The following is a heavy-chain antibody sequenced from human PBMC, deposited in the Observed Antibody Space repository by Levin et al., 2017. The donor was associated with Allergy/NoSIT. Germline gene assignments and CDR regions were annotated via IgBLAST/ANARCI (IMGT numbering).Heavy chain of an antibody. D-gene: IGHD3-22*01. CDR3: ARDWASGYYDLFDY. Sequence: LSLTCAASGFTFSSYGMHWVRQAPGKGLEWVAVISYDGSNKHYADSVKGRFTISRDNSRNTLYLQFNSLTAEDTAVFYCARDWASGYYDLFDYWGQGTLVTVSS. CDR2: ISYDGSNK. CDR1: GFTFSSYG. V-gene: IGHV3-30*03. J-gene: IGHJ4*02.